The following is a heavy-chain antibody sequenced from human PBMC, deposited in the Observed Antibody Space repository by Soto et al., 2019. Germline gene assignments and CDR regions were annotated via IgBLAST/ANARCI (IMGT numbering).Heavy chain of an antibody. D-gene: IGHD4-17*01. CDR3: AKDYDYGDYYFDY. Sequence: PGGSLRHSCASSGFNFSSYGMHWVRQAPGKGLEWVAVISYDGSNKYYADSVKGRFTISRDNSKNTLYLQMNSLRAEDTAVYYCAKDYDYGDYYFDYWGQGTLVTVSS. V-gene: IGHV3-30*18. CDR2: ISYDGSNK. J-gene: IGHJ4*02. CDR1: GFNFSSYG.